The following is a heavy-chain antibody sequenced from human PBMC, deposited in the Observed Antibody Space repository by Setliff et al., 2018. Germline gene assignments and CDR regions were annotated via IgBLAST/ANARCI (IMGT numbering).Heavy chain of an antibody. D-gene: IGHD6-19*01. V-gene: IGHV4-59*12. CDR1: GGPFSGAS. Sequence: PSETLSLTCTVSGGPFSGASIWSWVRQPPGKGLEFIGYVYYSGAAKYDPSLKSRVTMSVDTSKTQFSLKLNSVTAADTAVYYCVRTDYSDGRYSMDVWGKGTTVTVSS. J-gene: IGHJ6*03. CDR2: VYYSGAA. CDR3: VRTDYSDGRYSMDV.